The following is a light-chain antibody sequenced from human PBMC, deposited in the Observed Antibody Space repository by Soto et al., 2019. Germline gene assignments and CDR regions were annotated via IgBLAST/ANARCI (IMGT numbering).Light chain of an antibody. V-gene: IGKV3-20*01. J-gene: IGKJ1*01. Sequence: EIVLTQSPGTLSLSPGERATLSCRSSQSFSSNYLAWYQQKPGQAPRILIYGATTSATGIPDRFSGSESATDFTLTIIRLEPEDSAVYYCQQYSSVCTFCQGTKGES. CDR1: QSFSSNY. CDR2: GAT. CDR3: QQYSSVCT.